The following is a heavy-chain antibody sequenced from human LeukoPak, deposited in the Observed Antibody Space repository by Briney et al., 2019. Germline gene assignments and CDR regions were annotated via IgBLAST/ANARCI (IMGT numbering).Heavy chain of an antibody. V-gene: IGHV3-48*03. Sequence: GGSLRLSCAASGFTFSGYEMNWVRQAPGKGLEWVSYIGTSGVTTVYADSVKGRFTIPRDNARNSLYLQMNDLRIEDTAVYYCARGARSGSYNYMDVWGKGTTVTVS. CDR2: IGTSGVTT. D-gene: IGHD1-26*01. CDR3: ARGARSGSYNYMDV. CDR1: GFTFSGYE. J-gene: IGHJ6*03.